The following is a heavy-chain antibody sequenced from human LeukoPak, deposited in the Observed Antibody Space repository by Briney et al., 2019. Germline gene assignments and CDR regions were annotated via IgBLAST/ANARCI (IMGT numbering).Heavy chain of an antibody. V-gene: IGHV3-33*06. Sequence: GRSLRLSCAASGFTFSSYGMHWVRQAPGKGLEWVAVIWYDGSNKYYADSVKGRFTISRDNSKNTLYLQMNSLRAEDAAVYYCAKDGGLDYDFWSGYHRTAYYFDYWGQGTLVTVSS. J-gene: IGHJ4*02. CDR2: IWYDGSNK. D-gene: IGHD3-3*01. CDR1: GFTFSSYG. CDR3: AKDGGLDYDFWSGYHRTAYYFDY.